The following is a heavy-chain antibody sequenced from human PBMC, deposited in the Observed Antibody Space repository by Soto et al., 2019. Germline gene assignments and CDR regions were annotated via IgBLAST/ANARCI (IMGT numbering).Heavy chain of an antibody. D-gene: IGHD1-26*01. CDR2: INAGNGNT. J-gene: IGHJ2*01. V-gene: IGHV1-3*05. CDR3: AVVVGATQRRDWYFDL. Sequence: QVQLVQSGAEEKKPGASVKVSCKASGYTFTSYAMHWVRQAPGQRLERMGWINAGNGNTKYSQKFQGRVTITRDTSASTANMELSSLRSEDTAVYYCAVVVGATQRRDWYFDLWGRGTLVTVSS. CDR1: GYTFTSYA.